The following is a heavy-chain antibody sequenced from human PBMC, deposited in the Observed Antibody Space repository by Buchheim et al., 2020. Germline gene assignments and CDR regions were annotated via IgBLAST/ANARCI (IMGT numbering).Heavy chain of an antibody. V-gene: IGHV3-72*01. CDR2: SGNRANSYTA. Sequence: EVQLVESGGGLVQPGGSLRLSCAVSGLTSSDHYMDWVRQAPGKGLEWVGRSGNRANSYTAEYAAAVKGRFTISREDSKDSLYLQMNSLKTEDTALYYCTRGHSTTSIYAFDIWGQVA. CDR1: GLTSSDHY. J-gene: IGHJ3*02. CDR3: TRGHSTTSIYAFDI. D-gene: IGHD6-6*01.